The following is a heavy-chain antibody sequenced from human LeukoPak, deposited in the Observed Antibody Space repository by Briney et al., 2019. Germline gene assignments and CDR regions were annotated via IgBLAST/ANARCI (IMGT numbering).Heavy chain of an antibody. CDR2: IKQDGSEK. V-gene: IGHV3-7*05. Sequence: GGSLRLSCAASGFTFSSYWMTWVRQAPGKGLEWVAKIKQDGSEKYYVDSVKGRFTISRDNAKNSLYLQMNSLGAEDTAVYYCAARKSIRRELFDYWGQGTLVTVSS. CDR1: GFTFSSYW. D-gene: IGHD6-6*01. CDR3: AARKSIRRELFDY. J-gene: IGHJ4*02.